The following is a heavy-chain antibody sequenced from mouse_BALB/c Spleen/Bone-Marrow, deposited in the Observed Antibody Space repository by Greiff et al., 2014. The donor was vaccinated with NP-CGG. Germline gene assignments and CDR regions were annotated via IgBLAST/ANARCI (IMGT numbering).Heavy chain of an antibody. D-gene: IGHD1-1*01. J-gene: IGHJ3*01. CDR2: IDPANGNT. V-gene: IGHV14-3*02. CDR3: AIYYYGISGFAY. Sequence: VQLKESGAELVKPGASVKLSCTASGFNIKDTYMHWVKQRPEQGLEWIGRIDPANGNTKYDPKFQGKATITADTSSNTAYLQLSSLTSEDTAVYYCAIYYYGISGFAYWGQGTLVTVSA. CDR1: GFNIKDTY.